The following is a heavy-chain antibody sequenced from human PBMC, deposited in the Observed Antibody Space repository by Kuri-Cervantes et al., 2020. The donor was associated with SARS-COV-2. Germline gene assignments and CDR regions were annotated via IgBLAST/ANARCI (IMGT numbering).Heavy chain of an antibody. J-gene: IGHJ5*02. CDR2: ISSDGTEK. D-gene: IGHD3-22*01. V-gene: IGHV3-30*01. CDR3: AKEGYYYDSTGSDWFDP. Sequence: LSLTCAASGFHFNPYPMHWIRQPPGKGLEWVAVISSDGTEKNYADAVKGRFTISRDNSKNTLYLQMNSLRTEDTAIYYCAKEGYYYDSTGSDWFDPWGQGTQVTVSS. CDR1: GFHFNPYP.